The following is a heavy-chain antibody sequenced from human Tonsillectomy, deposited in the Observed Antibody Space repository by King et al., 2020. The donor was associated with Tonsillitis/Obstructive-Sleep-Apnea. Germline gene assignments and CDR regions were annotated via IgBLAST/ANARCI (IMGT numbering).Heavy chain of an antibody. D-gene: IGHD5-18*01. CDR1: GFTFTSYS. CDR3: ASLWIQVDS. CDR2: ISSSGSTI. J-gene: IGHJ4*02. Sequence: VQLVESGGGLVQPGGSLILSCAASGFTFTSYSMNWVRQARGRGLELDSYISSSGSTISYADSVKGRFTISIDNATNSLYLQMNSLRDEDTAVYYCASLWIQVDSWGQGTLVTVSS. V-gene: IGHV3-48*02.